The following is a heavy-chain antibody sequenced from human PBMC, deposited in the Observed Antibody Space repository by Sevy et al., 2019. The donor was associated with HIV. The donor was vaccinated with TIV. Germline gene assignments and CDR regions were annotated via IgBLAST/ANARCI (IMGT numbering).Heavy chain of an antibody. V-gene: IGHV3-66*01. D-gene: IGHD3-22*01. CDR3: ARDRYYDASGYYYYYYGLDV. CDR1: EFSVTDNY. Sequence: GGSLRLSCAASEFSVTDNYMSWVRQAPGKGLEWVSTIYSGGSTFYGDSVKGRFTISRDNSKNTLYLHMNSLRAEDTAVYYCARDRYYDASGYYYYYYGLDVWGQGTTVTVSS. J-gene: IGHJ6*02. CDR2: IYSGGST.